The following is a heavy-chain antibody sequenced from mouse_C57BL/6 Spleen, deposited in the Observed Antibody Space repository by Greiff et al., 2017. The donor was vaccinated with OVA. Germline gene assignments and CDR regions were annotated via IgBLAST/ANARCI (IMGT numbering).Heavy chain of an antibody. Sequence: QVQLQQPGAELVMPGASVKLSCKASGYTFTSYWMHWVKQRPGQGLEWIGEIDPSDSYTNYNQKFKGKSTLTVDKSSSTAYMQLSSLTSEDSAVDYCARTPGSRAWFAYWGQGTLVTVSA. V-gene: IGHV1-69*01. D-gene: IGHD1-1*01. J-gene: IGHJ3*01. CDR2: IDPSDSYT. CDR3: ARTPGSRAWFAY. CDR1: GYTFTSYW.